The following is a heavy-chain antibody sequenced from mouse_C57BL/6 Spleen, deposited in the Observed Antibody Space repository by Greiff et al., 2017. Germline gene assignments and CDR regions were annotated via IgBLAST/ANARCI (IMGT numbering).Heavy chain of an antibody. D-gene: IGHD3-2*02. Sequence: EVQRVESGGGLVQPGGSMKLSCVASGFTFSNYWMNWVRQSPETGLEWVAQIRLKSDNYATRYAGSVKGRFTISRDDCKSSVYLQMNNLRAGDTGIYYCTIRGCWGQGTTLTVSS. CDR2: IRLKSDNYAT. CDR1: GFTFSNYW. CDR3: TIRGC. J-gene: IGHJ2*01. V-gene: IGHV6-3*01.